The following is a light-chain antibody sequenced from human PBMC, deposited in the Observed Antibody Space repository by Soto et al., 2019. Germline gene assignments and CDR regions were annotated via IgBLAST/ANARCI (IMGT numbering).Light chain of an antibody. V-gene: IGKV3-11*01. CDR2: DVS. J-gene: IGKJ2*01. CDR3: QHTSTWPYT. CDR1: QGVTGY. Sequence: IVLTQSPATMSLSPGERATLSCRASQGVTGYLAWLQQKPGQAPRLLIYDVSNKATGVPARFSGSGSGTDFTLTISSLEPEDFAVYYCQHTSTWPYTFGQGTKLEI.